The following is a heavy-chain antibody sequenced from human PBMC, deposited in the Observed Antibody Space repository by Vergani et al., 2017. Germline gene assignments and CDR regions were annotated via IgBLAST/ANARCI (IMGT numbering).Heavy chain of an antibody. CDR1: GGSFSGYY. V-gene: IGHV4-34*01. D-gene: IGHD2-8*01. CDR2: INHSGST. CDR3: ARALRYCTNGVCYSRAHFDY. J-gene: IGHJ4*02. Sequence: QVQLQQWGAGLLKPSETLSLTCAVYGGSFSGYYWRWIRQPPGKGLEWIGEINHSGSTNYNPSLKSRVTISVDTSKNQFSLKLSSVTAADTAVYYCARALRYCTNGVCYSRAHFDYWGQGTLVTVSS.